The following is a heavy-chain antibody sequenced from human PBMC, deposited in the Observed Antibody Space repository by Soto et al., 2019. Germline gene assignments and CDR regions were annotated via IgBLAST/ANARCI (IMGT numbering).Heavy chain of an antibody. V-gene: IGHV4-39*01. D-gene: IGHD4-4*01. Sequence: QLLESGPGLVRPSETLSLTCSILGDSISDTRFYWGWVRQSPEKGLEWIGSISHDGHAYYNPSLKSGSTLSADTSRNHFPRTMNSVTVADPALYLCAGQVCGNYLGGTCCDPWAQGALAT. J-gene: IGHJ5*02. CDR2: ISHDGHA. CDR1: GDSISDTRFY. CDR3: AGQVCGNYLGGTCCDP.